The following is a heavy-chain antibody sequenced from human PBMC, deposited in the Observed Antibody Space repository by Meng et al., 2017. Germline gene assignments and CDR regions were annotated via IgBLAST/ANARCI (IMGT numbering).Heavy chain of an antibody. J-gene: IGHJ4*02. V-gene: IGHV3-64*01. D-gene: IGHD2-15*01. CDR3: ARYACSGGSCYADY. CDR2: ISSNGGST. CDR1: GFTFSSYA. Sequence: GESLKISCAASGFTFSSYAMHWVRQAPGKGLEYVSAISSNGGSTYYANSVEGRFTISRDNSKNTLYLQMGSLRAEDMAVYYCARYACSGGSCYADYWGQGTLVTVSS.